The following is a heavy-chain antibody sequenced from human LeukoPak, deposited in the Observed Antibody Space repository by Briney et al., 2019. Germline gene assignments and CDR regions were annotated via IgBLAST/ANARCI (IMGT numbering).Heavy chain of an antibody. D-gene: IGHD3-10*02. V-gene: IGHV3-23*01. Sequence: GGSLRLSFAASGFTFSSYAMSWVRPAPGKGVELGSSISDIGIGTYYADSVKGRFTIFRDNSKNILYLQMNSLRAEDTAIYYCAKRGGGTMFAFDIWGQGTMVTVSS. CDR1: GFTFSSYA. J-gene: IGHJ3*02. CDR3: AKRGGGTMFAFDI. CDR2: ISDIGIGT.